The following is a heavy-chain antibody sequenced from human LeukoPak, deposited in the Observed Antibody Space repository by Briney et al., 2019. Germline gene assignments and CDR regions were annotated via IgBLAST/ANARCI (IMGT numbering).Heavy chain of an antibody. Sequence: GGSLRLSCAASGFSFSSTSMHWVRQAPGKGLEWVAVISSTGNIKNFADSVKGRFTISRDNSKNSLYLQMNSLRAEDTAVYYCARLQDILTGYYYFDYWGQGTLVTVSS. CDR3: ARLQDILTGYYYFDY. CDR2: ISSTGNIK. J-gene: IGHJ4*02. V-gene: IGHV3-30-3*01. CDR1: GFSFSSTS. D-gene: IGHD3-9*01.